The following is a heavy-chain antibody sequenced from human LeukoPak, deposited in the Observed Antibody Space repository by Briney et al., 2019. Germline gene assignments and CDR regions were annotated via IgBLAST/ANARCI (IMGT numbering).Heavy chain of an antibody. CDR2: IYHSGST. J-gene: IGHJ4*02. V-gene: IGHV4-38-2*01. CDR1: GYSISSGYY. Sequence: NPSETLSLTCAVSGYSISSGYYWGWIRQPPGKGLEWIGSIYHSGSTYYNPSLKSRVTISVDTSKNQFSLKLSSVTAADTAVYYCAAYCSGGSCYSDSDYWGQGTLVTVSS. D-gene: IGHD2-15*01. CDR3: AAYCSGGSCYSDSDY.